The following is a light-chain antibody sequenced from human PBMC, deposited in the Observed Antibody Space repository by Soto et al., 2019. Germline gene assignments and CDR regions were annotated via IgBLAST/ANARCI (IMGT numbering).Light chain of an antibody. CDR3: QQYNNWPFT. J-gene: IGKJ3*01. Sequence: EIVMTQSPATLSVSPGERATLSCRASQSVSSNLAGYQQKPGQAPRLLIYGASTRATGIPARFSGSGSGTEFTLTISILQSEDFAVYYCQQYNNWPFTFGPGTKVDI. CDR1: QSVSSN. V-gene: IGKV3-15*01. CDR2: GAS.